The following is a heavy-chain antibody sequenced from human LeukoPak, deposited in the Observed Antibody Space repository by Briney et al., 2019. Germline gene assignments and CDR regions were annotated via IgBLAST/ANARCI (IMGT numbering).Heavy chain of an antibody. J-gene: IGHJ4*02. D-gene: IGHD5-24*01. CDR3: ASQGRDGYNNYYFDY. CDR2: IDPSDSYT. Sequence: PGESLRISCKGSGYSFTTYWISWVRQMPGKDLEWMGRIDPSDSYTNYSPSFQGHVTISVDKSISTAYLQWSSLKASDTAMFYRASQGRDGYNNYYFDYWGQGTLVTVSS. V-gene: IGHV5-10-1*01. CDR1: GYSFTTYW.